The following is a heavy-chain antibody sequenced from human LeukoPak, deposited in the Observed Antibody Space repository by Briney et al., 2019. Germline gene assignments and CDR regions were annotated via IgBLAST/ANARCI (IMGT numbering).Heavy chain of an antibody. CDR2: IIPMLGRS. CDR3: AREDHTANNWFDP. J-gene: IGHJ5*02. CDR1: GGSFSIYG. V-gene: IGHV1-69*05. D-gene: IGHD5-18*01. Sequence: ASVTVSCKASGGSFSIYGISWVRQAPGQGREWMGGIIPMLGRSNYAQKFQGRVTISTDESTSTAYMEMSSLRSEDTAVYYCAREDHTANNWFDPWGQGTLVTVSS.